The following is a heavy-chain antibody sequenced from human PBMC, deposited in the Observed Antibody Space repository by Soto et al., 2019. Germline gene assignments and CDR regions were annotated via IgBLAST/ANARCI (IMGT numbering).Heavy chain of an antibody. D-gene: IGHD3-10*01. CDR1: GGSISSSSYY. V-gene: IGHV4-39*01. Sequence: SETLSLTCTVSGGSISSSSYYWGWIRQPPGKGLEWIGSIYYSGSTYYNPSLKSRVTISVDTSKNQFSLKLSPVTAADTAVYYCARSGLVRGVIISGVDPWGQGTLVTVSS. J-gene: IGHJ5*02. CDR2: IYYSGST. CDR3: ARSGLVRGVIISGVDP.